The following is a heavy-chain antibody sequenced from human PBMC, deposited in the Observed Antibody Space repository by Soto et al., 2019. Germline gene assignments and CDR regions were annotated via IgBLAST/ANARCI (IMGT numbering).Heavy chain of an antibody. D-gene: IGHD6-19*01. J-gene: IGHJ4*02. V-gene: IGHV3-30*18. CDR3: AKDIEQWLFDY. CDR2: ISYDGSNK. CDR1: GFTFSSYG. Sequence: PGGSLRLSCAASGFTFSSYGMHWVRQAPGKGLEWVAVISYDGSNKYYADSVKGRFTISRDNSKNTLYLQMNSLRAEDTAVYYCAKDIEQWLFDYWGQGTLVTVSS.